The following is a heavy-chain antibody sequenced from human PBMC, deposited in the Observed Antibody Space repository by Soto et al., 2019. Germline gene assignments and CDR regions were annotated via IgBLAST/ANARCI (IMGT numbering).Heavy chain of an antibody. J-gene: IGHJ4*02. D-gene: IGHD1-26*01. CDR2: INPNSGGT. CDR1: GYTFTGYY. V-gene: IGHV1-2*04. Sequence: GASVKVSCTASGYTFTGYYMRWVRQAPGQGLEWMGWINPNSGGTNYAQKFQGWVTMTRDTSISTAYMELSRLRSDDTAVYYCASAKTSGPGGGTTTSFDYWGQGTLVTVSS. CDR3: ASAKTSGPGGGTTTSFDY.